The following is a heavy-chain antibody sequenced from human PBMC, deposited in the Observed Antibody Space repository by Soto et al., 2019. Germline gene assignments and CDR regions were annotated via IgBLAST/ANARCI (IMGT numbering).Heavy chain of an antibody. CDR1: GGTFSSYT. D-gene: IGHD2-15*01. Sequence: QVQLVQSGAEVKKPGSSVKVSCKASGGTFSSYTISWVRQAPGQGLEWMGRIIPILGIANYAQKFQGRVTITADKSTSTDYMELSSLCSGDTAVYYCARQYCSGGSCYQFDYWGQGTLVSVSS. CDR3: ARQYCSGGSCYQFDY. CDR2: IIPILGIA. J-gene: IGHJ4*02. V-gene: IGHV1-69*02.